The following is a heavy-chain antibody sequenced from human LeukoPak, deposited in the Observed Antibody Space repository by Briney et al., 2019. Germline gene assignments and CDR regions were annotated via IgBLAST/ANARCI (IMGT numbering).Heavy chain of an antibody. J-gene: IGHJ4*02. V-gene: IGHV3-20*04. CDR2: INWNGGST. Sequence: PGGSLRLSCAASGFTFSTYEMNWVRQAPGKGLQWVSGINWNGGSTGYADSVKGRFTISRDNAKNSLYLQMNSLRAEDTALYYCARDHNYYGSGSYYKLNYFDYWGQGTLVTVSS. CDR1: GFTFSTYE. CDR3: ARDHNYYGSGSYYKLNYFDY. D-gene: IGHD3-10*01.